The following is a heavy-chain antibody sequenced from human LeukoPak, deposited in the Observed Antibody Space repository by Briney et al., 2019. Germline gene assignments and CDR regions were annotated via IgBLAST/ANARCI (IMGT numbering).Heavy chain of an antibody. CDR3: ARYSSSSGWFDP. CDR1: DASISSSSDY. Sequence: SETLSLTCTVSDASISSSSDYWGWIRQPPGKGLEWIGNIYYSGSTYYNPSLKSRVTISVDTSKNQFSLRLSSVTAADTAVYSCARYSSSSGWFDPWGQGTLVTVSS. J-gene: IGHJ5*02. D-gene: IGHD6-6*01. CDR2: IYYSGST. V-gene: IGHV4-39*01.